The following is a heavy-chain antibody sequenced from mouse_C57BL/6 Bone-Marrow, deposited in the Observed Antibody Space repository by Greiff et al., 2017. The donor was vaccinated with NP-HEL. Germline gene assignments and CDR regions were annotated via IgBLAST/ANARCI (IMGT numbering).Heavy chain of an antibody. V-gene: IGHV3-6*01. J-gene: IGHJ2*01. Sequence: EVKLQESGPGLVKPSQSLSLTCSVTGYSITSGYYWNWIRQFPGNKLEWMGYISYDGSNNYNPSLKNRISITRDTSKNQFFLKLNSVTTEDTATYYCARDLGIYYYDHYFDYWGQGTTLTVSS. CDR2: ISYDGSN. CDR3: ARDLGIYYYDHYFDY. D-gene: IGHD1-1*01. CDR1: GYSITSGYY.